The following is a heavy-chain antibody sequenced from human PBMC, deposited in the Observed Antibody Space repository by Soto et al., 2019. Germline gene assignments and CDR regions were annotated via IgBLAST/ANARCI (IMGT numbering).Heavy chain of an antibody. Sequence: PGGSLRLSCAASGFTFSGYAMSWVRQAPGKGLEWVSAISGSGGSTYYADSVKGRFTISRDNSKNTLYLQMNSLRAGDTALYYCAKATATGGGAFDICGQGTMVTVS. J-gene: IGHJ3*02. CDR2: ISGSGGST. CDR3: AKATATGGGAFDI. D-gene: IGHD2-8*02. CDR1: GFTFSGYA. V-gene: IGHV3-23*01.